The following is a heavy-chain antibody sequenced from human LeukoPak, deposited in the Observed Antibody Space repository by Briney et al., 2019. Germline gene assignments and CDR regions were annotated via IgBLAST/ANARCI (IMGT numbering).Heavy chain of an antibody. Sequence: GGSLRLSCAASGFTFSSYAMSWVRQAPGKGLEWVSAISGSGGSTYYADSVKGRFTISRDNSKDTLYLQMNSLRAEDTAVYYCAKDTGSGYDYFSYYFDYWGQGTLVTVSS. J-gene: IGHJ4*02. CDR1: GFTFSSYA. D-gene: IGHD5-12*01. CDR2: ISGSGGST. CDR3: AKDTGSGYDYFSYYFDY. V-gene: IGHV3-23*01.